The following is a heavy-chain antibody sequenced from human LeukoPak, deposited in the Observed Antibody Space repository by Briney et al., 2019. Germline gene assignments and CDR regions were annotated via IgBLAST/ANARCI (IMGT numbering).Heavy chain of an antibody. D-gene: IGHD5-12*01. CDR3: AREGSGGYGNFDF. CDR2: IYHSGST. Sequence: SGTLSLTCAVSGGSISSSNWWSWVRQPPGKGLEWIGEIYHSGSTNYNPSLKSRVTISVDKSKNQFSLKLSSVTAADTAVYYCAREGSGGYGNFDFWGQGTLVTVSS. J-gene: IGHJ4*02. V-gene: IGHV4-4*02. CDR1: GGSISSSNW.